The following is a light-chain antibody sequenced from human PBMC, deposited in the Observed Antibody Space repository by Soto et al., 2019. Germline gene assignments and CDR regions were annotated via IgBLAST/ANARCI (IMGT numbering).Light chain of an antibody. CDR2: GAS. CDR1: QSISSTQ. V-gene: IGKV3-20*01. CDR3: QQYGTSPGT. J-gene: IGKJ1*01. Sequence: EILLTQSPDTLSLSPGERATISCRASQSISSTQLVWYQQKPGQAPTLLIFGASSRATGIPDRFSGSGSGTDFTLTISGLQPEDFAVYYCQQYGTSPGTFGQGTKVDIK.